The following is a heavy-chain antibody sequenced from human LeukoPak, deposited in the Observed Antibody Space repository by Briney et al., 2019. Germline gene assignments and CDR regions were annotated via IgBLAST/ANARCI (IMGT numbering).Heavy chain of an antibody. V-gene: IGHV1-69*01. Sequence: SSVKVSCKASGGTFSSYAISWVRQAPGQGLEWMGGIIPIFGTANYAQKFQGRVTITADESTSTAYMELSSLRSEDTAVYYCARDSSSIAAAGVFQHWGQGTLVTVSS. CDR3: ARDSSSIAAAGVFQH. J-gene: IGHJ1*01. CDR1: GGTFSSYA. CDR2: IIPIFGTA. D-gene: IGHD6-13*01.